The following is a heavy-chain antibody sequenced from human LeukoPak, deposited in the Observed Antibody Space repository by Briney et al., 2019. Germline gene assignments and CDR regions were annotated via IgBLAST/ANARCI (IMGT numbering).Heavy chain of an antibody. J-gene: IGHJ3*02. D-gene: IGHD7-27*01. CDR2: IKQDGSEK. V-gene: IGHV3-7*03. CDR1: GFTFSSYW. Sequence: GGSLRLSCAASGFTFSSYWMSWVRQAPGKGLEWVANIKQDGSEKYYVDSVKGRFTISRDNSKNTLYLQMNSLRAEDTAVYYCAKRLLGIRWGAFDIWGQGTMVTVSS. CDR3: AKRLLGIRWGAFDI.